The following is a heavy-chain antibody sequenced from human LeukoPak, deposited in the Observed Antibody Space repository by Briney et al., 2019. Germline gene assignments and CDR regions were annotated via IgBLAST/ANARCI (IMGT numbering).Heavy chain of an antibody. CDR1: GYTFTNYY. V-gene: IGHV1-69*13. CDR2: IIPIFGTA. CDR3: ATSAPLYGSGSYYSEAPYYFDY. J-gene: IGHJ4*02. D-gene: IGHD3-10*01. Sequence: ASVNVSCKASGYTFTNYYISWVRQAPGQGLEWMGGIIPIFGTANYAQKFQGRVTITADESTSTAYMELSSLRSEDTAVYYCATSAPLYGSGSYYSEAPYYFDYWGQGTLVTVSS.